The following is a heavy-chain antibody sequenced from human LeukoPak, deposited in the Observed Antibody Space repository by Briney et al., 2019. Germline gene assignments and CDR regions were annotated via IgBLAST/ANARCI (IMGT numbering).Heavy chain of an antibody. J-gene: IGHJ4*02. D-gene: IGHD6-25*01. V-gene: IGHV3-21*01. CDR2: ISGSGSYM. CDR1: GFTFDDYA. Sequence: PGGSLRLSCAASGFTFDDYAMHWVRQAPGKGLEWVSSISGSGSYMYYADSVKGRFTISRDNAKNSLYLQMNSLRAEDTAVYYCGREVYSSGYDYWGQGTLVTVSS. CDR3: GREVYSSGYDY.